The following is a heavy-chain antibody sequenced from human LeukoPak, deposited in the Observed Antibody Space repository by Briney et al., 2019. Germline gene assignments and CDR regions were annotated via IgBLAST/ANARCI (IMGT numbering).Heavy chain of an antibody. CDR3: ARDRDYYDSSGYNC. CDR1: GFTFSSYS. Sequence: PGGSLRLSCAASGFTFSSYSMNWVRQAPGKGLEWVSYISSIGSTIYYADSVKGRFTISRDNAKNSLYLQMNSLRTEDTAVCYCARDRDYYDSSGYNCWGQGTLVTVSS. J-gene: IGHJ4*02. D-gene: IGHD3-22*01. V-gene: IGHV3-48*01. CDR2: ISSIGSTI.